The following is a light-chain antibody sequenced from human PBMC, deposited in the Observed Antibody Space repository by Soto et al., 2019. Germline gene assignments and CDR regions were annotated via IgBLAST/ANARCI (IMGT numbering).Light chain of an antibody. Sequence: DIQMTPPPSSLSASVGDRVTITCRASQSISSYLNWYQQKPGKAPKLLIYAESSLQSGVPSRFSGSGSGTDFTLSISSLQPEDFAPYYCQQSYSTPYTCGRGTQLEI. V-gene: IGKV1-39*01. J-gene: IGKJ2*01. CDR1: QSISSY. CDR3: QQSYSTPYT. CDR2: AES.